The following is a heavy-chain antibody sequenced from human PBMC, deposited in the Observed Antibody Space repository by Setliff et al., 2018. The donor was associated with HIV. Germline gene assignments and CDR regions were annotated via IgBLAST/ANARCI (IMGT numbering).Heavy chain of an antibody. V-gene: IGHV4-61*02. Sequence: LSLTCTVSGVSISSGSYYWSWIRQPAGKGLEWIGRIYFSGSTNYNPSLKSRVTISVDTSKNQFSLKLGSVTAADTAVYFCARRFEQWLAFDYWGQGTLVTVSS. CDR1: GVSISSGSYY. J-gene: IGHJ4*02. CDR3: ARRFEQWLAFDY. D-gene: IGHD6-19*01. CDR2: IYFSGST.